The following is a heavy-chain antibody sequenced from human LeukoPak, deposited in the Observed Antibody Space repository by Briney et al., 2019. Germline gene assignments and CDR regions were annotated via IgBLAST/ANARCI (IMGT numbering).Heavy chain of an antibody. CDR3: ASTITMIVS. J-gene: IGHJ4*02. Sequence: GGSLRLSCAASGFTFSSYGMHWVRQAPGKGLEWVTFIRYDGSNEYYADSVKGRFTISRDNSKNTLYLQMNSLRPEDTAVYYCASTITMIVSWGQGTLVTVSS. CDR1: GFTFSSYG. V-gene: IGHV3-30*02. D-gene: IGHD3-22*01. CDR2: IRYDGSNE.